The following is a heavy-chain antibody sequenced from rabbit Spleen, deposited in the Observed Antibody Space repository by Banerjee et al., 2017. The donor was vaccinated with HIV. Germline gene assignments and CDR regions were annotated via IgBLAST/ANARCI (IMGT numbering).Heavy chain of an antibody. J-gene: IGHJ6*01. D-gene: IGHD8-1*01. CDR3: ARDAGTSFSTYGMDR. Sequence: QSLEESGGGLVQPGGSLKLSCKASGFDLSSYGVSWVRQAPGKGLEWVACAYGGSSGNTYSATWAKGRFTVSKTASTTVTLQMTSLTAADTATYFCARDAGTSFSTYGMDRWGPGTLV. V-gene: IGHV1S40*01. CDR2: AYGGSSGNT. CDR1: GFDLSSYG.